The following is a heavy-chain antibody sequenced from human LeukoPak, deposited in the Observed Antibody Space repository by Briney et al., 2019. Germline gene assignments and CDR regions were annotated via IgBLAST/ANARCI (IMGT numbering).Heavy chain of an antibody. CDR2: IKQDGSEK. D-gene: IGHD4-17*01. CDR1: GFAFSSYW. V-gene: IGHV3-7*05. CDR3: ARDFNYGDFDY. J-gene: IGHJ4*02. Sequence: PGGSLRLSCAASGFAFSSYWMSWVSQAPGKGLEWVANIKQDGSEKYYVDSVKGRFTTSRDNAKNSLYLQMNSLRAEDTAVYYCARDFNYGDFDYWGQGTLVTVSS.